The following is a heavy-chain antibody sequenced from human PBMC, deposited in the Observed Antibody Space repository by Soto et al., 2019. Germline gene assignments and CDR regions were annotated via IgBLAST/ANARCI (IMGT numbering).Heavy chain of an antibody. D-gene: IGHD2-21*01. CDR2: TYYRSKWYN. Sequence: SQTLSLTCAISGDSFSSNGVAWNWIRQSPSRGLEWLGRTYYRSKWYNDYAVSVKSRITVNPDTSKNQFSLQLSSVTPEDTAVYYCARGKYSDCGVWGRGTMVSVSS. CDR1: GDSFSSNGVA. J-gene: IGHJ3*01. CDR3: ARGKYSDCGV. V-gene: IGHV6-1*01.